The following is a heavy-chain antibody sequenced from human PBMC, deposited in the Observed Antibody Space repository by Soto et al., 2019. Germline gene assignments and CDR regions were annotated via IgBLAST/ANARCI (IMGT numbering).Heavy chain of an antibody. CDR1: GFTFSNAW. CDR3: TTDEIDCSSTSCQEWSISVFDY. V-gene: IGHV3-15*01. D-gene: IGHD2-2*01. CDR2: IKSKTDGGTT. Sequence: PGGSLRLSCAASGFTFSNAWMSWVRQAPGKGLEWVGRIKSKTDGGTTDYAAPVKGRFTISRDDSKNTLYLQMNSLKTEDTAVYYCTTDEIDCSSTSCQEWSISVFDYWGQGTLVTVSS. J-gene: IGHJ4*02.